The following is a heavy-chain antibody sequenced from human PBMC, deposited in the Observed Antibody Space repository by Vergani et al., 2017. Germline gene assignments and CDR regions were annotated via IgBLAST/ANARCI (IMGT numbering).Heavy chain of an antibody. CDR2: IYYSGST. D-gene: IGHD3-16*02. J-gene: IGHJ5*02. CDR1: GGSISSSSYY. V-gene: IGHV4-39*01. CDR3: ARHSSLSSNWFDP. Sequence: QLQLPESGPGLVKPSETLSLTCTVSGGSISSSSYYWGWIRQPPGKGLEWIGSIYYSGSTYYNPSLKSRVTISVDTSKNQFSLKLSSVTAADTAVYYCARHSSLSSNWFDPWGQGTLVTVSS.